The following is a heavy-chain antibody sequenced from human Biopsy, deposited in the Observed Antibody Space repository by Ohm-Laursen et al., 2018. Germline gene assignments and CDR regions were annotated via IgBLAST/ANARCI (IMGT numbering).Heavy chain of an antibody. D-gene: IGHD3-22*01. V-gene: IGHV4-31*01. CDR1: GGSISSGGSY. CDR3: VSGDYFDSNGYFWFDP. J-gene: IGHJ5*02. Sequence: TLSLTWTVSGGSISSGGSYWSWIRQRPGKGLEWIGYIFNSASTYYNPSLKNLITISGDTSKNQFSLKLNSVTAADTAVYYCVSGDYFDSNGYFWFDPWGQGTLVTVSS. CDR2: IFNSAST.